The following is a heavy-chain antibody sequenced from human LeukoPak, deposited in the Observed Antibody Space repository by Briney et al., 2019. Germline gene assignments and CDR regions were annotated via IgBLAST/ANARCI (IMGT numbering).Heavy chain of an antibody. CDR3: ARSPPEYYFDY. V-gene: IGHV1-69*13. CDR2: IIPIFGTA. Sequence: ASVKVSCKASVCTFSSYAISWVGQSPGQGLGWMGGIIPIFGTANYAQKFQGRVTITADESTSTAYMELSSLRSEDTAVYYCARSPPEYYFDYWGQGTLVTVSS. CDR1: VCTFSSYA. J-gene: IGHJ4*02.